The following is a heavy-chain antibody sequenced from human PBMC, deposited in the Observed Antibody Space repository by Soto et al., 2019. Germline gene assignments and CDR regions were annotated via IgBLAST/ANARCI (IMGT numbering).Heavy chain of an antibody. CDR2: ISYDGSNK. D-gene: IGHD6-13*01. J-gene: IGHJ4*02. CDR3: AKDVGIAAAGTFY. CDR1: GFTFSSYG. V-gene: IGHV3-30*18. Sequence: PGGSLRLSCAASGFTFSSYGMHWVRQAPGKGLEWVAVISYDGSNKYYADSVKGRFTISRDNSKNTLYLQMNSLRAEDTAVYHCAKDVGIAAAGTFYWGQGTLVTVSS.